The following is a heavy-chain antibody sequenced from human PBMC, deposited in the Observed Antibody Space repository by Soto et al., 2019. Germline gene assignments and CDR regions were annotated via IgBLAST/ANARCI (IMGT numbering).Heavy chain of an antibody. V-gene: IGHV5-51*01. CDR3: ARFSFGWYKQYSYGMDV. D-gene: IGHD1-1*01. Sequence: PGESLKISCKGSGYSFTSYWIGWVRQMPGKGLEWMGIIYPGDSDTRYSPSFQGQVTISADKSISTAYLQWSSLKASDTAMYYCARFSFGWYKQYSYGMDVWGQGITVTVS. CDR2: IYPGDSDT. J-gene: IGHJ6*02. CDR1: GYSFTSYW.